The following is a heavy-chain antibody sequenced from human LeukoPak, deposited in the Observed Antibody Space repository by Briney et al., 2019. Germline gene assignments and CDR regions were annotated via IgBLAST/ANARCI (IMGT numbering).Heavy chain of an antibody. CDR3: ASGFSLDY. Sequence: PGWSLRLSCASSGITFSRYEMNGVRQAPGKGLEWISHITSGGTTIDYADSVKGRFTIYRDKAKKSLYLQMNSLRAEDTAVYYCASGFSLDYWGQGTLVTVSS. J-gene: IGHJ4*02. V-gene: IGHV3-48*03. D-gene: IGHD3-16*01. CDR1: GITFSRYE. CDR2: ITSGGTTI.